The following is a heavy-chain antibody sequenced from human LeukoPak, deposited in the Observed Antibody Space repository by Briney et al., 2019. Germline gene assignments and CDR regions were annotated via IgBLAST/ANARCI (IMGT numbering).Heavy chain of an antibody. CDR1: GGSISSGGYY. V-gene: IGHV4-30-2*01. Sequence: KPSETLSLTCTVSGGSISSGGYYWSWIRQPPGKGLEWIGYIYHSGSTYYNPSLKSRVTISVDRSKNQFSLKLSSVTAADTAVYYCARVDYYDSSGYKYWGQGTLVTVSS. J-gene: IGHJ4*02. D-gene: IGHD3-22*01. CDR3: ARVDYYDSSGYKY. CDR2: IYHSGST.